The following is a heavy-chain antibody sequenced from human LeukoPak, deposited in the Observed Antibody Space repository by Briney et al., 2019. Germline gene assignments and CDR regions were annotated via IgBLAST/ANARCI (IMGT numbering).Heavy chain of an antibody. CDR1: GYTFTDYY. J-gene: IGHJ4*02. V-gene: IGHV1-2*02. D-gene: IGHD4-17*01. CDR2: INPDSGGT. CDR3: ARAVTTVTLGLGY. Sequence: ASVKVSCKASGYTFTDYYMHWVRQAPGQGFEWMGWINPDSGGTNYAQKFQGRVTMTRDTSISTAYMELNRLTSDDTAVYYCARAVTTVTLGLGYWGQGTLVTVSS.